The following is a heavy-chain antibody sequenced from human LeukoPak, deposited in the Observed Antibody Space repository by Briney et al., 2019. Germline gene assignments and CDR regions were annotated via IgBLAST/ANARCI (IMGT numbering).Heavy chain of an antibody. D-gene: IGHD6-13*01. CDR2: INPNSGGT. Sequence: ASVKVSCKASGYTFTGYYMHWVRQAPGQGLEWMGWINPNSGGTNYAQKFQGRVTMTRDTSISTAYMELSRLRSDDTAVYYCAKGIAAARVYYYYYYMDVWGKGTTVTISS. J-gene: IGHJ6*03. CDR3: AKGIAAARVYYYYYYMDV. CDR1: GYTFTGYY. V-gene: IGHV1-2*02.